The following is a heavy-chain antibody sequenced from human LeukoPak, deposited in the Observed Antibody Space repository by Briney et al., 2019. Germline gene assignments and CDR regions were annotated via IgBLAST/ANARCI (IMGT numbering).Heavy chain of an antibody. Sequence: PGGSLRLSCAASGFTFSSHEMNWVRQAPGKGLEWVSYITSSSSTIYYADSVKGRFTISRDNAKNSLYLQMNSLRAEDTAVYYCAREVVGATSEFDFWGQGTLVTVSS. CDR1: GFTFSSHE. D-gene: IGHD1-26*01. J-gene: IGHJ4*02. CDR2: ITSSSSTI. CDR3: AREVVGATSEFDF. V-gene: IGHV3-48*03.